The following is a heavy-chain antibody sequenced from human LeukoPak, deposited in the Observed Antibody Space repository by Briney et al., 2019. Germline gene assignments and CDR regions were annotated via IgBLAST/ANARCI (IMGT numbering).Heavy chain of an antibody. CDR2: IYYSGST. CDR1: GGSISSGGYY. D-gene: IGHD3-22*01. Sequence: SQILSLTCTVSGGSISSGGYYWSWIRQHPGKGLEWIGYIYYSGSTYYNPSLKSRVTISVDTSKNQFSLKLSSVTAADTAVYYCARVKGYYDSSGYLDYWGQGTLVTVSS. V-gene: IGHV4-31*03. CDR3: ARVKGYYDSSGYLDY. J-gene: IGHJ4*02.